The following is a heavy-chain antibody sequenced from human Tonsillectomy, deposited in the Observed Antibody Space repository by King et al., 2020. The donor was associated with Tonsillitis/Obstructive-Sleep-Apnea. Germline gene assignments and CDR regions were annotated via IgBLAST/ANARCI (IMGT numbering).Heavy chain of an antibody. V-gene: IGHV5-51*01. J-gene: IGHJ4*02. CDR3: ARPREYCSSSSCYAILDY. CDR1: GYPFTSFW. CDR2: IYPGDSDM. Sequence: QLVQSGAEVKKPGESLKISCQGSGYPFTSFWIGWVRQMPGKGLEWMGIIYPGDSDMRYSPSFQGQVIIPADKSITTAYLQWSSLKASDTAMYYCARPREYCSSSSCYAILDYWGQGTLVTVSS. D-gene: IGHD2-2*01.